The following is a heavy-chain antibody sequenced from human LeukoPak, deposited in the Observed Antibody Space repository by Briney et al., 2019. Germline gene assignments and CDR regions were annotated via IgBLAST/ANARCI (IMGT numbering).Heavy chain of an antibody. CDR2: IKSKTDGGTT. Sequence: GRSLRLSCAASGFTFSSYGMHWVRQAPGKGLEWVGRIKSKTDGGTTDYAAPVKGRFTISRDDSKNTLYLQMNSLKTEDTAVYYCTTDLYYFDYWGQGTLVTVSS. V-gene: IGHV3-15*01. CDR3: TTDLYYFDY. CDR1: GFTFSSYG. J-gene: IGHJ4*02.